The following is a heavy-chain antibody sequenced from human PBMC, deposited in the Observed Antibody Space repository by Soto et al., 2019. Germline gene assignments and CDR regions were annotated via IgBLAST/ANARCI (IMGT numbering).Heavy chain of an antibody. CDR1: GGSVSSGSYY. Sequence: PSETLSLTCTVSGGSVSSGSYYWSWIRQPPGKGLEWIGYIYYSGSTNYNPSLKSRVTISVDTSKNQFSLKLSSVTAADTAVYYCARDSAYYYDSSGYWSYYFDYWGQGTLVTVSS. D-gene: IGHD3-22*01. CDR3: ARDSAYYYDSSGYWSYYFDY. J-gene: IGHJ4*02. V-gene: IGHV4-61*01. CDR2: IYYSGST.